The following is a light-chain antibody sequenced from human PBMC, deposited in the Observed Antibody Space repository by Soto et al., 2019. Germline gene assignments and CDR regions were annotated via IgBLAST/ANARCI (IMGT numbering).Light chain of an antibody. CDR1: QSVSSY. J-gene: IGKJ4*01. CDR2: DAS. Sequence: IVLTQSPATLSLSPGERATLSCRASQSVSSYLDWYQQKPGQAPRLLIYDASNRATGIPARFSGSGSGTDFTLTITSLEPEDFAVYYCQQRSNWVTFGGGTKVEIK. CDR3: QQRSNWVT. V-gene: IGKV3-11*01.